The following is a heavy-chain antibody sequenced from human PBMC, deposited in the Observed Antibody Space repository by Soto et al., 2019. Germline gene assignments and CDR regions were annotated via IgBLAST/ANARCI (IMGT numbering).Heavy chain of an antibody. Sequence: QVQLVESGGGVVQPGRSLRLSCAASGFSFTMYGMHWVRQAPGKGLEWVAVISYDGSNKYYADSVKGRFTISRDNSKNTLYLQMNSLGADDTAVYYCAKAAVTAPAREFDYWGQGTLVTVSS. CDR2: ISYDGSNK. D-gene: IGHD4-17*01. V-gene: IGHV3-30*18. CDR3: AKAAVTAPAREFDY. CDR1: GFSFTMYG. J-gene: IGHJ4*02.